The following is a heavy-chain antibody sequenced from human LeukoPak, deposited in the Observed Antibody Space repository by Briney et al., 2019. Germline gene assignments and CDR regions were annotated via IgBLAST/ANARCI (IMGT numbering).Heavy chain of an antibody. D-gene: IGHD6-13*01. CDR2: INHSGST. CDR3: ARLPKYRIXAXGKXGRHYCYGMDV. CDR1: GGSFSGYY. Sequence: PSETLSLTCAVYGGSFSGYYWSWIRQPPGKGLEWIGEINHSGSTNYNPSLKTPFPISVDTSKNQFSLTLSSVTAADTAVYYCARLPKYRIXAXGKXGRHYCYGMDVWGQGTTVTVSS. V-gene: IGHV4-34*01. J-gene: IGHJ6*02.